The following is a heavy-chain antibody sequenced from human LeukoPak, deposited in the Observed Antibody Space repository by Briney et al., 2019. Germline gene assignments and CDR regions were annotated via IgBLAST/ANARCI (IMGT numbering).Heavy chain of an antibody. D-gene: IGHD3-10*01. V-gene: IGHV3-48*02. J-gene: IGHJ4*02. Sequence: GGSLRLSCAASGFTFSSYSMDWVRQAPGKGLEWVSYISSSSSTIYYADSVKGRFTISRDNAKNSLYLQMNSLRDEDTAVYYCATDSAGRVTMVRGPLDYWGQGTLVTVSS. CDR1: GFTFSSYS. CDR2: ISSSSSTI. CDR3: ATDSAGRVTMVRGPLDY.